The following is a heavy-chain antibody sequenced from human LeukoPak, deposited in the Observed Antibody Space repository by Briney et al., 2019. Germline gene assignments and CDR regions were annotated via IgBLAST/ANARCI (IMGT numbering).Heavy chain of an antibody. J-gene: IGHJ4*02. Sequence: PSETLSLTCTVSGGSIGSHYWNCIRQPPGKGLEWIGYIYYSGRTNYNPSLKSRVTISVDTSKSQFYLKLTSVSAADTAVYYCARGYCSSTDCYVRPEYWGQGTLVTVSS. D-gene: IGHD2-2*01. V-gene: IGHV4-59*11. CDR2: IYYSGRT. CDR3: ARGYCSSTDCYVRPEY. CDR1: GGSIGSHY.